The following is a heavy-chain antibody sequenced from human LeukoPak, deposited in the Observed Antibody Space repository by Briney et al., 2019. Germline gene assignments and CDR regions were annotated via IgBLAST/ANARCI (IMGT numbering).Heavy chain of an antibody. CDR3: TTFSRSPFFDY. V-gene: IGHV3-15*01. CDR2: IKSKTDGGTT. Sequence: GGSVRLSCAASGFIFTNAWMTWVRQAPGKGRVGVGRIKSKTDGGTTDYAAPVKDRFTISRDDSKNTLYLQMNSLKTADTDVCYSTTFSRSPFFDYGGQGPLVTVSA. J-gene: IGHJ4*02. CDR1: GFIFTNAW.